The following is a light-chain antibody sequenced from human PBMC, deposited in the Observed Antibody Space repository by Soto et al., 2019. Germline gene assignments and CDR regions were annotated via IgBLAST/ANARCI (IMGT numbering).Light chain of an antibody. J-gene: IGKJ1*01. CDR2: AAS. CDR3: QQYNGYSTWT. CDR1: ESIDNW. V-gene: IGKV1-5*01. Sequence: QLTQSPSTLSASVGATVTITFRASESIDNWLAWYQQKPGKAPKLLIFAASTLVRGVPSRFSGRGSGTEFTLTISSLQPDDFATYYCQQYNGYSTWTFGQGTKVDIK.